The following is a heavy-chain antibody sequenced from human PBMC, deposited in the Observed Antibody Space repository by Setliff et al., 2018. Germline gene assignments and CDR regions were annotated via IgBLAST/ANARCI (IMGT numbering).Heavy chain of an antibody. CDR1: GYTFTSYG. CDR3: ARVVGSGGNGGHWYFDL. Sequence: ASVKVSCKASGYTFTSYGISWVRKAPGQGLEWMGWISAYNGNTNYAQKLQGRVTMTTDTSTSTAYMELRSLRSDDTAVYYCARVVGSGGNGGHWYFDLWGRGTLVTVSS. V-gene: IGHV1-18*01. D-gene: IGHD2-15*01. J-gene: IGHJ2*01. CDR2: ISAYNGNT.